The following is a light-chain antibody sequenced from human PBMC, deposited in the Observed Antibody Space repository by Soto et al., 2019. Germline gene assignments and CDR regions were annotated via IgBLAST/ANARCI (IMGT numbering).Light chain of an antibody. V-gene: IGLV2-23*02. CDR1: SGDVGNFNL. J-gene: IGLJ2*01. CDR3: CSYAGGSIYVL. CDR2: EVT. Sequence: SALTEPASVSGSPGQSITISCTGTSGDVGNFNLVSWYQHHPGKAPNLIISEVTKRPSGVSNRFSGSKSGNTASLTISGLQPEDAADYYCCSYAGGSIYVLFGGGTKLTVL.